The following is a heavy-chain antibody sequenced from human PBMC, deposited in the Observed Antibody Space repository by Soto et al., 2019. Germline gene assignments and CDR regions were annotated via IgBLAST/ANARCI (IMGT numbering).Heavy chain of an antibody. Sequence: QVQLQESGPGLVKPSQTLSLTCTVSGGSISGGGYYWSWLRQPPGKGLEWLGYISDSGSTFSNPSLETRIAMSLDTSKNLFSLKLTSVTAADTAVYYCARAPSFFDSWGEGTLVTVSS. V-gene: IGHV4-30-4*01. CDR2: ISDSGST. CDR1: GGSISGGGYY. D-gene: IGHD3-16*02. J-gene: IGHJ4*02. CDR3: ARAPSFFDS.